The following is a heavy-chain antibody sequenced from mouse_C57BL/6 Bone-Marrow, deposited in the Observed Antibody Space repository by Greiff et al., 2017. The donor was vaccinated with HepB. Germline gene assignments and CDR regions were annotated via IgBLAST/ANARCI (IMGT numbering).Heavy chain of an antibody. CDR1: GYTFTDYN. Sequence: EVQLQQSGPELVKPGASVKIPCKASGYTFTDYNMDWVKQSHGKSLEWIGDINPNNGGTIYNQKFKGKATLTVDKSSSTAYMELRSLTSEDTAVYYCARTIYYGNYWYFDVWGTGTTVTVSS. V-gene: IGHV1-18*01. CDR2: INPNNGGT. CDR3: ARTIYYGNYWYFDV. J-gene: IGHJ1*03. D-gene: IGHD2-1*01.